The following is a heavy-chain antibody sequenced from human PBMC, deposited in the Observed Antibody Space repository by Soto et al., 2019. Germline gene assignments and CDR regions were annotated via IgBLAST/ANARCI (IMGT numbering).Heavy chain of an antibody. J-gene: IGHJ4*02. V-gene: IGHV3-23*01. CDR1: GFTFSSYA. CDR2: ISGSGGST. Sequence: GGSLRLSCAASGFTFSSYAMSWVRQAPGKGLEWVSAISGSGGSTYYADSVKGRFTISRDNSKNTLYLQMNSLRAEDTAVYYCAIHRGYPKRYFDYWGQGTLVTVSS. D-gene: IGHD5-12*01. CDR3: AIHRGYPKRYFDY.